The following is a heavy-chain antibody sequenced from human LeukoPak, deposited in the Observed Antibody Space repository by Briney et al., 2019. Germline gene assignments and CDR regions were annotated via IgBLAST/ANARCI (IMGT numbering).Heavy chain of an antibody. CDR2: INWNGGST. CDR3: AREQYQLLYGYYYMDV. V-gene: IGHV3-20*04. Sequence: GGSLRLSCAASGFTFDDYGMSWVRHAPGKGLEWVSGINWNGGSTVYADSVKGRFTISRDNAKNSLYLQMNSLRAEDTALYYCAREQYQLLYGYYYMDVWGKGTTVTVSS. CDR1: GFTFDDYG. D-gene: IGHD2-2*02. J-gene: IGHJ6*03.